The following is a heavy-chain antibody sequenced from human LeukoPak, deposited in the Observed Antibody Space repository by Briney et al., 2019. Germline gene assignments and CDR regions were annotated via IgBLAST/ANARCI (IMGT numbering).Heavy chain of an antibody. CDR2: ISSNGGSI. D-gene: IGHD5-18*01. CDR3: VKGGIQLWFGYFDY. CDR1: GFTFSSYA. V-gene: IGHV3-64D*06. J-gene: IGHJ4*02. Sequence: GGSLRLSCSASGFTFSSYAMHWVRQAPGKGLEYVSAISSNGGSIYYADSVKGRFTISRDNSKNTLYLQMSSLRAEDTAVYYCVKGGIQLWFGYFDYWGQGTLVTVSS.